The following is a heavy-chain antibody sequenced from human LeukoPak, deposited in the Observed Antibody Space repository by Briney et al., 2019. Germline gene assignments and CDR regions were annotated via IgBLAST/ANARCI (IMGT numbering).Heavy chain of an antibody. CDR2: ISSSGSII. Sequence: TGGSLRLSCAASGFTFSDYYMNWIRQAPGKGLEWLLYISSSGSIIYYADSVKGRFTISRDNAKNSLYLQMNSLRAEDTAVYYCARDRYCTSTNCYDSPAGGDYWGQGTLVTVSS. CDR3: ARDRYCTSTNCYDSPAGGDY. V-gene: IGHV3-11*01. CDR1: GFTFSDYY. D-gene: IGHD2-2*01. J-gene: IGHJ4*02.